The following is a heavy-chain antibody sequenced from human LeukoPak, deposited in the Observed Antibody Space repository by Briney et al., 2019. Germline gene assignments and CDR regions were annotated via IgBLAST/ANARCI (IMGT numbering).Heavy chain of an antibody. J-gene: IGHJ4*02. CDR2: ISSSGSTI. CDR3: ARDSRHYYDSSGYYYFDY. V-gene: IGHV3-11*01. D-gene: IGHD3-22*01. CDR1: GFTFSDYY. Sequence: GGSLRLSCAASGFTFSDYYMSWIRQAPGKGLEWVSYISSSGSTIYYADSVKGRFTISRDNAKNSLYLQMNSLRAEDTAVYYCARDSRHYYDSSGYYYFDYWGQGTLVTVSS.